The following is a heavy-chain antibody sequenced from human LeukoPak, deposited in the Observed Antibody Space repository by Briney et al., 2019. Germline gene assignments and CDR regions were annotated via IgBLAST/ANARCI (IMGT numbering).Heavy chain of an antibody. V-gene: IGHV4-59*01. J-gene: IGHJ4*02. CDR3: ARDYDSSGYYGN. CDR1: GGSITSYY. CDR2: IYHSEST. Sequence: PSETLSLTCTVSGGSITSYYWSWIRQPPGKGLEWIGYIYHSESTNYNPSLKSRVTISVDTSKNQFSLKLSSVTAADTAVYYCARDYDSSGYYGNWGQGTLVTVSS. D-gene: IGHD3-22*01.